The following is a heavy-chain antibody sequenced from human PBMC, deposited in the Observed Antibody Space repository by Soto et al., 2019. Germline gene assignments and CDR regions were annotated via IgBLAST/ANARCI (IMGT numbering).Heavy chain of an antibody. CDR3: ARDRGGGKYQLLPFDY. Sequence: QVQLVQSGAEVKKPGSSVKVSCKASGGTFSSYAISWVRQAPGQGLEWMGGIIPIFGTANYAQKFQGRVTITADESTSTADMERSSLRSEDTAVYYCARDRGGGKYQLLPFDYWGQGTLVTVSS. CDR1: GGTFSSYA. J-gene: IGHJ4*02. D-gene: IGHD2-2*01. V-gene: IGHV1-69*12. CDR2: IIPIFGTA.